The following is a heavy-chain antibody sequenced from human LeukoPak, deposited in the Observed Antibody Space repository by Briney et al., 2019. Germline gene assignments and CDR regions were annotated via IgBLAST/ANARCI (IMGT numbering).Heavy chain of an antibody. CDR2: INQDGSET. D-gene: IGHD3-22*01. J-gene: IGHJ4*02. CDR3: ARNFKWEDSGYRPLDY. V-gene: IGHV3-7*03. Sequence: PGGALRLSCATSAFTFDTYWVTWVRQAPGKGVEGVAHINQDGSETNYVDSVNGGFTISRDNAKNSLHLQINSLRVEDTAIYYCARNFKWEDSGYRPLDYWGQGTLVTVSS. CDR1: AFTFDTYW.